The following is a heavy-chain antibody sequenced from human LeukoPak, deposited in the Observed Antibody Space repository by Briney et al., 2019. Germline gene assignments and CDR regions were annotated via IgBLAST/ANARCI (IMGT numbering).Heavy chain of an antibody. CDR2: IYYSGST. V-gene: IGHV4-39*07. J-gene: IGHJ4*02. D-gene: IGHD6-13*01. CDR3: ARDMTHSSTD. Sequence: SETLPLTCTVSGGSISSSSYYWGWIRQPPGKGLEWIGSIYYSGSTYYNPSLKSRVTISVDTSKNQFSLKLSSVTAADTAVYYCARDMTHSSTDWGQGTLVTVSS. CDR1: GGSISSSSYY.